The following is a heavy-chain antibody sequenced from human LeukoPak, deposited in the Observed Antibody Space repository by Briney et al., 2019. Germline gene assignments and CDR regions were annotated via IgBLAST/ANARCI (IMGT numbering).Heavy chain of an antibody. CDR2: INPSGGST. D-gene: IGHD6-6*01. CDR1: GYTFTSNY. V-gene: IGHV1-46*01. J-gene: IGHJ6*02. Sequence: GASVKVSCKASGYTFTSNYMHWVRQAPGQGLEWMGIINPSGGSTSYAQKFQGRVTMTRDTSTSTVYMELSSLRSEDTAVYYCARVYTLPSIAARPRGAYYDMDVWGQGTTVTVSS. CDR3: ARVYTLPSIAARPRGAYYDMDV.